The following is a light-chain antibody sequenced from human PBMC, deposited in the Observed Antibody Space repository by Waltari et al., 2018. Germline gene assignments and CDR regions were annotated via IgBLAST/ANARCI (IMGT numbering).Light chain of an antibody. J-gene: IGLJ3*02. Sequence: TVVTQEPSLSVSPGGTVTLTCGLNSGSVSTSNYPSWYQQTPGQAPRIFIYTTNTRPSGVPNRFSGSILGSKAALTITGAQADDESDYYCTLYIGSGVWVFGGGTRLTVL. CDR2: TTN. V-gene: IGLV8-61*01. CDR3: TLYIGSGVWV. CDR1: SGSVSTSNY.